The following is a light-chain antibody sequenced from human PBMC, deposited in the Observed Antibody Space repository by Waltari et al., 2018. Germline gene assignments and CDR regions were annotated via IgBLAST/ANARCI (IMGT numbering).Light chain of an antibody. CDR3: CSYAGSSTFV. Sequence: QSALTQPASVSGSPGQSITISCTGTSSDGGSYNLVSWYQQHPGKAPKLMIYEVSKRPSGFSNRFSGSHSGNTASLTISGLQAEDEADYYCCSYAGSSTFVFGGGTKLTVL. J-gene: IGLJ2*01. CDR1: SSDGGSYNL. V-gene: IGLV2-23*02. CDR2: EVS.